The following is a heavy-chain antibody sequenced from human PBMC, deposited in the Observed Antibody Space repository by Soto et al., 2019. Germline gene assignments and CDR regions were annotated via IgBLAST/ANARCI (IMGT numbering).Heavy chain of an antibody. CDR2: ISYSGNT. J-gene: IGHJ4*02. V-gene: IGHV4-61*08. D-gene: IGHD3-10*01. Sequence: ETLSLTCTVPGGSVNVGDHYWSWIRQFPGKGLEWIGYISYSGNTYYNPSLKGRVTISVDTSKSQFSLKLSSVTAADTAVYYCARAPRGNYGYPSYFDYWGQGTLVTVSS. CDR1: GGSVNVGDHY. CDR3: ARAPRGNYGYPSYFDY.